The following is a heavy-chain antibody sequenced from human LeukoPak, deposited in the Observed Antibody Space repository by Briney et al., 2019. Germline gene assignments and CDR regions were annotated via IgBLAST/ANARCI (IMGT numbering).Heavy chain of an antibody. CDR2: IGGSGGST. V-gene: IGHV3-23*01. CDR1: GFTFSSYA. D-gene: IGHD2-2*01. Sequence: PGGSLRLSCAASGFTFSSYAMSWVRQAPGKGLEWVSAIGGSGGSTYYADSVKGRFTISRDNSKNTLYLQMNSLRAEDTAVYYCAKPRLGCSSTSCYLTAFDYWGQGTLVTVSS. J-gene: IGHJ4*02. CDR3: AKPRLGCSSTSCYLTAFDY.